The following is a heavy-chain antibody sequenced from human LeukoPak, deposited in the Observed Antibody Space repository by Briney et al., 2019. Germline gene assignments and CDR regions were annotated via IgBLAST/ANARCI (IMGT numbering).Heavy chain of an antibody. CDR1: GGSISSYY. CDR2: IYYSGST. Sequence: SETLSLTCTVSGGSISSYYWSWIRQPPGKGLEWIGYIYYSGSTNYNPSLKSRVTISVDTSKNQFSLKLSSVTAADTAVYYCARANSWRRGWFDPWGRGTLVTVSS. V-gene: IGHV4-59*01. D-gene: IGHD6-13*01. CDR3: ARANSWRRGWFDP. J-gene: IGHJ5*02.